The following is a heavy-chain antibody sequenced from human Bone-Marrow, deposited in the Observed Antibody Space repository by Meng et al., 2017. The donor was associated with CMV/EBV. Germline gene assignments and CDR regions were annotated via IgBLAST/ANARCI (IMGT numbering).Heavy chain of an antibody. CDR1: FTCSDSD. CDR2: IRSKANTYAT. Sequence: FTCSDSDMHWSRQASGKGLEWVGRIRSKANTYATAYAASVKGRFTISRDDSKNTAYLQMNSLKTEDTAVYYCTRVDNSGYYEYYFDYWGQGTLVTVSS. D-gene: IGHD3-22*01. V-gene: IGHV3-73*01. J-gene: IGHJ4*02. CDR3: TRVDNSGYYEYYFDY.